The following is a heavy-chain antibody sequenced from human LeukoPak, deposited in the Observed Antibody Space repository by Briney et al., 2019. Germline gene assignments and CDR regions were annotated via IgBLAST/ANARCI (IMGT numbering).Heavy chain of an antibody. CDR3: ARAYYYDSSRFDY. V-gene: IGHV4-31*03. D-gene: IGHD3-22*01. CDR2: IYYSGST. CDR1: GGFISSGGYC. Sequence: SETLSLTCTVSGGFISSGGYCWSWIRQHPGKGLEWIGYIYYSGSTYYNPSLKSRVTISVDTSKNQFSLKLSSVTAADTAVYYCARAYYYDSSRFDYWGQGTLVTVSS. J-gene: IGHJ4*02.